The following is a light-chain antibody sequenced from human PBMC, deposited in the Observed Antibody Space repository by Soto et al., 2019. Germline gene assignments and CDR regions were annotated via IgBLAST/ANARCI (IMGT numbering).Light chain of an antibody. V-gene: IGKV3-20*01. CDR2: GAS. J-gene: IGKJ5*01. CDR3: QQYGSSPSIT. CDR1: QSVSSSY. Sequence: EIVLTQSPGTLSLSPGERATLTCRASQSVSSSYLAWYQQKPGQAPRLLSYGASTRATGIPDRFSGSGSGTDFTLTISRLEPEDFSVYYCQQYGSSPSITFGQGTRLGIK.